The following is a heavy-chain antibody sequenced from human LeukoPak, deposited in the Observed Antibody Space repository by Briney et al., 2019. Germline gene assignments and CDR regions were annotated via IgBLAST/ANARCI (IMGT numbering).Heavy chain of an antibody. CDR1: GFTFSNYE. V-gene: IGHV3-7*04. J-gene: IGHJ3*02. CDR2: IKLDGSEK. D-gene: IGHD7-27*01. CDR3: ARGSGAI. Sequence: PGGSLRLSCAASGFTFSNYEMNWVRQAPGKGLEWVANIKLDGSEKYYVDSVKGRFTISRDNAKNSLYLQINSLRAEDTAVYYCARGSGAIWGQGTMVTVSS.